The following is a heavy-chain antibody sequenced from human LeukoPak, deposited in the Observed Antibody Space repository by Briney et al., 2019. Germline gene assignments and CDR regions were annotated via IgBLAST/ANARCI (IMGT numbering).Heavy chain of an antibody. Sequence: GGSLRLSCAASGFAFSDYNMNWVRQAPGKGLEWVSYITNWSGTIYYADSVKGRFTISRDNAKNSLYLQMNSLRAEDTAVYYCARDDRRVGFCSSTSCHDGGLDIWGQGTMVTVSS. D-gene: IGHD2-2*01. CDR3: ARDDRRVGFCSSTSCHDGGLDI. J-gene: IGHJ3*02. V-gene: IGHV3-48*04. CDR2: ITNWSGTI. CDR1: GFAFSDYN.